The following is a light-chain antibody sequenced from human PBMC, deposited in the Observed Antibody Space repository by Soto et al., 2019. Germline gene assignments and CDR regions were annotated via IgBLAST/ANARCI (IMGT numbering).Light chain of an antibody. CDR1: SSDVGGYNY. CDR3: SSYTSSSLYV. V-gene: IGLV2-14*01. Sequence: SVLTQPASVSGSPGQSITISCTGTSSDVGGYNYVSWYQQHPGKAPKLMIYEVSNRPSGVSNRFSGSKSGNTASLTFSGLQAEDEADYYCSSYTSSSLYVFGTGTKVTVL. CDR2: EVS. J-gene: IGLJ1*01.